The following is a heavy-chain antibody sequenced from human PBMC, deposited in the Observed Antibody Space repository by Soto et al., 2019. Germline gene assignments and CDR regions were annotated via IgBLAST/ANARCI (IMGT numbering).Heavy chain of an antibody. CDR2: IYYSGST. J-gene: IGHJ6*02. Sequence: SETLSLTCTVSGGSISSGGYYWSWIRQHPGKGLEWIGYIYYSGSTYYNPSLKSRVTISVDTSKNQFSLKLSSVTAADTAVYYCARVRSSGSKFDYYGMDVWGQGTTVTVSS. D-gene: IGHD6-19*01. V-gene: IGHV4-31*03. CDR3: ARVRSSGSKFDYYGMDV. CDR1: GGSISSGGYY.